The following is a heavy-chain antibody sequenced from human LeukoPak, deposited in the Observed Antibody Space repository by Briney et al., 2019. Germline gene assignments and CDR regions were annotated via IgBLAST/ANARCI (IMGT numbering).Heavy chain of an antibody. CDR2: ISGSGDNT. CDR1: GFTFSSYA. V-gene: IGHV3-23*01. J-gene: IGHJ4*02. D-gene: IGHD3-22*01. CDR3: AKGSYYDSSGSFYFDY. Sequence: GGSLRLSCAASGFTFSSYAMSWDRQAPGKGLEWVSGISGSGDNTYYADSVKGRFTISRDNSKNTLYVQVNSLGTEDTAAYYCAKGSYYDSSGSFYFDYWGQGTLVTVSS.